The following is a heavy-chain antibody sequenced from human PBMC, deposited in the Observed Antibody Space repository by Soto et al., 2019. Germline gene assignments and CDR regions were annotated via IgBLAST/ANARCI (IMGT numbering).Heavy chain of an antibody. CDR1: GFTFSSYA. V-gene: IGHV3-9*01. D-gene: IGHD3-22*01. CDR2: ISWNSGSI. Sequence: GGSLRLSCAASGFTFSSYAMHWVRQAPGKGLEWVSGISWNSGSIGYADSVKGRFTISRDNAKNSPYQQMNSLRAEDTALYYCAKAGYYFSLDYYYMDVWGKGTTVTVSS. CDR3: AKAGYYFSLDYYYMDV. J-gene: IGHJ6*03.